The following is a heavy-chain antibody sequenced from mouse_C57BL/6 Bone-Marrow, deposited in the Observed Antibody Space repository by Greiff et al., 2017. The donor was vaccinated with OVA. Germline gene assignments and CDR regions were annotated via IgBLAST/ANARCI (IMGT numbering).Heavy chain of an antibody. D-gene: IGHD4-1*01. V-gene: IGHV1-64*01. CDR3: ARSRTGKVDY. CDR1: GYTFTSYW. CDR2: IHPNSGST. J-gene: IGHJ2*01. Sequence: VQLQQPGAELVKPGASVKLSCKASGYTFTSYWMHWVKQRPGQGLEWIGMIHPNSGSTNYNQKFKGKATLTVDTSSSTAYMQLSSLTSEDSAVYYCARSRTGKVDYWGQGTTLTVSS.